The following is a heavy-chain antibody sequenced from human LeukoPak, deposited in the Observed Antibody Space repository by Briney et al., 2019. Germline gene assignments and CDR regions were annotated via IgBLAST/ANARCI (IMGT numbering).Heavy chain of an antibody. V-gene: IGHV1-69*05. D-gene: IGHD2-2*02. CDR3: ARGYCSSTSCYTSPVGYYFDY. CDR2: IIPIFGTA. CDR1: GGTFSSYA. Sequence: SVKVSCKASGGTFSSYAISWVRQAPGQGLEWMGGIIPIFGTANYAQKFQGRVTITTDESTSTAYMELSSLRSEDPAVYYCARGYCSSTSCYTSPVGYYFDYWGQGTLVTVSS. J-gene: IGHJ4*02.